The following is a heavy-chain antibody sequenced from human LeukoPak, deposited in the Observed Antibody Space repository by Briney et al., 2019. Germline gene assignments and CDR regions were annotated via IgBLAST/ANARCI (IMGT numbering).Heavy chain of an antibody. CDR2: MNPNSGNT. CDR3: ARRGYSSSWYRDNWFGP. V-gene: IGHV1-8*01. D-gene: IGHD6-13*01. CDR1: GYTFTSYD. J-gene: IGHJ5*02. Sequence: ASVKVSCKASGYTFTSYDINWVRQATGQGLEWMGWMNPNSGNTGYAQKFQGRVTMTRNTSISTAYMELSSLRSEDTAVYYCARRGYSSSWYRDNWFGPWGQGTLVTVSS.